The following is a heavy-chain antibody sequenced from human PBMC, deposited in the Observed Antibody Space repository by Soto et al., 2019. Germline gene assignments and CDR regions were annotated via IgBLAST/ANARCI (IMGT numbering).Heavy chain of an antibody. D-gene: IGHD2-15*01. CDR2: IYYSGST. V-gene: IGHV4-59*01. CDR1: GGSISSYY. J-gene: IGHJ4*02. CDR3: ARESCSGGSCPLDY. Sequence: SETLSLTCTVSGGSISSYYWSWIRQPPGKGLEWIGYIYYSGSTNYNPSLKSRVTISVDTSKNQFSLKLSSVTAADTAVYYCARESCSGGSCPLDYWGQGTLVTVSS.